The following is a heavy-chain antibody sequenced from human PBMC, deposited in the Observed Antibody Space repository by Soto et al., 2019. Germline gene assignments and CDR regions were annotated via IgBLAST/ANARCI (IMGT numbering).Heavy chain of an antibody. CDR2: ISGSGGST. Sequence: GGSLRLSCAASGFTFSSYAMSWVRQAPGKGLEWVSAISGSGGSTYYADSVKGRFTISRDNSKNTLYLQMNSLRAEDTAVYYCAKDRSSSSSYNWFDPWGQGTLVTVSS. V-gene: IGHV3-23*01. CDR1: GFTFSSYA. J-gene: IGHJ5*02. CDR3: AKDRSSSSSYNWFDP. D-gene: IGHD6-6*01.